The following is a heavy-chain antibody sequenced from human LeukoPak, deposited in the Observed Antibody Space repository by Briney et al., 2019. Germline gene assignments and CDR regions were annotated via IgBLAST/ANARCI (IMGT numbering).Heavy chain of an antibody. CDR3: AGDGYSGNSLYFDY. CDR1: GFTVSTNY. Sequence: GGSLRLSCAASGFTVSTNYMNWVRQAPGKGLEWVSVIYSGGGTHYADSVKDRFSISRDNSKNTVYLQMNSLRAEDTAVYYCAGDGYSGNSLYFDYWGQGTLVTVSS. D-gene: IGHD4-23*01. J-gene: IGHJ4*02. V-gene: IGHV3-66*01. CDR2: IYSGGGT.